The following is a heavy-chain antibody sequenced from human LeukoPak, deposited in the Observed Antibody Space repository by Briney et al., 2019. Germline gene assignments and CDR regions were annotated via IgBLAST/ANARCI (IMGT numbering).Heavy chain of an antibody. D-gene: IGHD3-22*01. CDR2: ISASGGDTNT. Sequence: GGSLRLSCEASGFTFSTYAMSWVRRAPGKGLEWVSGISASGGDTNTKYAVSVKGRFTISRDNSKNTLYLQMNSLRAEDTAIYYCARDLITMIGTSGAFDIWGQGTMVTVSS. J-gene: IGHJ3*02. V-gene: IGHV3-23*01. CDR3: ARDLITMIGTSGAFDI. CDR1: GFTFSTYA.